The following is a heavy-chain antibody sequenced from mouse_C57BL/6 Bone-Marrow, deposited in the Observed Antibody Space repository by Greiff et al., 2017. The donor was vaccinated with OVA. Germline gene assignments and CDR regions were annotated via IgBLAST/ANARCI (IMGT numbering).Heavy chain of an antibody. CDR3: ARDLGVRLFAY. J-gene: IGHJ3*01. V-gene: IGHV5-4*01. CDR2: ISDGGSYT. CDR1: GFTFSSYA. D-gene: IGHD2-14*01. Sequence: EVQLVESGGGLVKPGGSLKLSCAASGFTFSSYAMSWVRQTPEKRLEWVATISDGGSYTYYPDNVKGRFTISRDNATNNLYLRMSHLKSEDTAMNYCARDLGVRLFAYWGQGTLVTVSA.